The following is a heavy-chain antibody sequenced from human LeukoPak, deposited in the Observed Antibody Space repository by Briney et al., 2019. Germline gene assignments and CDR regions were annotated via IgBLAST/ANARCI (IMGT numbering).Heavy chain of an antibody. D-gene: IGHD3-10*01. CDR1: GFTFSSYA. CDR2: ISGSGGST. J-gene: IGHJ4*02. CDR3: AKKALWFGESPSFFDY. V-gene: IGHV3-23*01. Sequence: GGSLRLSCAASGFTFSSYAMSWVRQAPGKGLEWVSAISGSGGSTYYADSVKGRSTISRDNSKNTLYLQMNSLRAEDTAVYYCAKKALWFGESPSFFDYWGQGTLVTVSS.